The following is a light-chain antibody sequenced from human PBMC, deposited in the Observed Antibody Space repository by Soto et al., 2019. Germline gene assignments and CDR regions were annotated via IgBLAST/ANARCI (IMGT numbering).Light chain of an antibody. V-gene: IGKV3-20*01. CDR3: QQYGSSGT. Sequence: EIVLKQSPGTLSLSTGERATLSCRASQSVSNNYLAWYQQKPGQAPSLLISGASTRATGIPDRFSGSGSGTDFTLTISRLEPEDFAVYYCQQYGSSGTFGQGTKVDIK. J-gene: IGKJ1*01. CDR1: QSVSNNY. CDR2: GAS.